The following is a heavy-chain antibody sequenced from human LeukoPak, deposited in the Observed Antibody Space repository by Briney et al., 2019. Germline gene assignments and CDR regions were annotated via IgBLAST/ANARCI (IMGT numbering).Heavy chain of an antibody. J-gene: IGHJ4*02. V-gene: IGHV4-34*01. D-gene: IGHD3-22*01. CDR1: GGSFSGYY. CDR3: ARGDPHLTAGRWYYYDSSGYPFDY. CDR2: INHSGST. Sequence: PSETLSLTCAVYGGSFSGYYWSWIRQPPGKGLEWIGEINHSGSTNYNPSLKSRVTISVDTSKNQFSLKLSSVTAADTAVYYCARGDPHLTAGRWYYYDSSGYPFDYWGQGTLVTVSS.